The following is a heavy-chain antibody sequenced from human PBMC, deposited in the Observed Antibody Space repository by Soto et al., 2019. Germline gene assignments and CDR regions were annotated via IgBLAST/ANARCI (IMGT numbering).Heavy chain of an antibody. CDR3: ARVRPLRELWLRRRYFDL. V-gene: IGHV4-34*01. CDR1: GGSFSGYY. J-gene: IGHJ2*01. D-gene: IGHD5-18*01. Sequence: QVQLQQWGAGLLKPSETLSLTCAVYGGSFSGYYWSWIRQPPGKGLEWIGEINHSGSTNYNPSLKSRVTISVDTSKNQFSLKLRSVTAADTAVHYCARVRPLRELWLRRRYFDLWGRGTLVTVSS. CDR2: INHSGST.